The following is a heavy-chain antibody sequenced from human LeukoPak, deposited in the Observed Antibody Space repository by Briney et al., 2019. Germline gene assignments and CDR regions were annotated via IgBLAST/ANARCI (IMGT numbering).Heavy chain of an antibody. J-gene: IGHJ3*02. Sequence: GGSLRLSCAASGFTFSNAWMNWVRQTPGKGLVWVGRIKSKSDGGTTDYAAPVKGRFTISRDDSKNTVYLQMNSLNTEDTAAYYCTTISTPIRGAFDIWGQGTMVTVSS. D-gene: IGHD2-2*01. CDR2: IKSKSDGGTT. CDR3: TTISTPIRGAFDI. V-gene: IGHV3-15*01. CDR1: GFTFSNAW.